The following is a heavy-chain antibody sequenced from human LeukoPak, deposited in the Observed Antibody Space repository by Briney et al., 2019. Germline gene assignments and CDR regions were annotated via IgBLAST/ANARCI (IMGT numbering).Heavy chain of an antibody. D-gene: IGHD5-18*01. CDR2: IQYDGRNT. V-gene: IGHV3-30*02. J-gene: IGHJ6*03. CDR1: GFTFSSYA. Sequence: GGSLRLSCAASGFTFSSYAMSWVRQAPGKGLEWVTFIQYDGRNTYYTDSVTGRFTISRDNSENTLYLQMNTLRPEDTAVYYCAKAAGSYDYYYYMDVWGKGTTVTVSS. CDR3: AKAAGSYDYYYYMDV.